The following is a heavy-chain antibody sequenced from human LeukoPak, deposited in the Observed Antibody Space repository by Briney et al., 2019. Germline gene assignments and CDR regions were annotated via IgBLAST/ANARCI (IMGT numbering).Heavy chain of an antibody. CDR3: ARYCSGWYYFDY. V-gene: IGHV3-48*04. CDR1: GFTFSSYG. J-gene: IGHJ4*02. CDR2: ISSSGSTI. Sequence: PGGSLRLSCAASGFTFSSYGMSWIRQAPGKGLEWVSYISSSGSTIYYAHSVKGRFTLSRDNAKNSLYLQMNSLSAEDTAVYYCARYCSGWYYFDYWGQGTLVTVSS. D-gene: IGHD6-19*01.